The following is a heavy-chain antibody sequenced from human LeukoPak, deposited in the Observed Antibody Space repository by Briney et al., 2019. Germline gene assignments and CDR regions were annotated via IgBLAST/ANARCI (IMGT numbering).Heavy chain of an antibody. V-gene: IGHV1-24*01. CDR2: FDPEDGET. Sequence: ASVKVSCKVSGYTLTGLSMHWVRQAPGKGLEWMGGFDPEDGETIYAQKFQGRVTMTEDTSTDTAYMELSSLRSEDTAVSYCATGSPYYYGMDVWGQGTTVTVSS. CDR1: GYTLTGLS. J-gene: IGHJ6*02. CDR3: ATGSPYYYGMDV.